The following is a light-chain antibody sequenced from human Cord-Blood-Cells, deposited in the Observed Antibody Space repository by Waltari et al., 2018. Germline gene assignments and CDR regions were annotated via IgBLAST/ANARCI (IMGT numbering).Light chain of an antibody. CDR2: AAS. V-gene: IGKV1-39*01. CDR3: QQSYSTLT. J-gene: IGKJ4*01. Sequence: DIQMTQSPSSLSASVGDRVTITCRASQSISSYLNCYQQKPGKAPKLLIYAASSLQSGVPSRFSGSGSGTDFTLTISSLQPEDFATYYCQQSYSTLTFGGGTEVEIK. CDR1: QSISSY.